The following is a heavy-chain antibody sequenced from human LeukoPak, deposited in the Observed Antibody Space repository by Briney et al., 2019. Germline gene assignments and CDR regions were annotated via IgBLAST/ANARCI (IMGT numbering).Heavy chain of an antibody. CDR2: IAPGDSDT. Sequence: GESLKISCKASGYSFTSYWIGWVRQMPGKGLEWMGMIAPGDSDTRYSPSFQGQVTISADKSISTAFLQWTSLKASDIAMYYCARVRYCSGGSRSQVDYWGQGTLVIVSP. CDR3: ARVRYCSGGSRSQVDY. V-gene: IGHV5-51*01. CDR1: GYSFTSYW. D-gene: IGHD2-15*01. J-gene: IGHJ4*02.